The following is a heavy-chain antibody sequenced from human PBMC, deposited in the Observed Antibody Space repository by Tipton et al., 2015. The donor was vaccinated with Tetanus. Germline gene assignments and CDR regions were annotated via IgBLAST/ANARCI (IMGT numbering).Heavy chain of an antibody. CDR3: ARSASPCDY. J-gene: IGHJ4*02. V-gene: IGHV3-23*01. CDR2: ISASGDST. Sequence: SLRLSCAASGFTFSSYSMTWVRQSPGKGLEWVSAISASGDSTYYADFVKGRFIISRDTSKNTLYLQMNSLRVEDTAVYYCARSASPCDYWGQGTLVTVSS. CDR1: GFTFSSYS.